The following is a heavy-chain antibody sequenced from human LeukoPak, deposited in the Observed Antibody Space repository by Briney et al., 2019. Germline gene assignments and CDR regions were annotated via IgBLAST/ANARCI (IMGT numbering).Heavy chain of an antibody. Sequence: SETLSLTCTVSGYSISSGYYWSWIRQPPGKGLEWIGYIYYTGSTNYNPSLKSRVTISVDTSKNQFSLKLSSVTAADTAVYHCARHTLPYYFDYWGQGTLVTVSS. V-gene: IGHV4-61*01. CDR2: IYYTGST. D-gene: IGHD2-15*01. J-gene: IGHJ4*02. CDR3: ARHTLPYYFDY. CDR1: GYSISSGYY.